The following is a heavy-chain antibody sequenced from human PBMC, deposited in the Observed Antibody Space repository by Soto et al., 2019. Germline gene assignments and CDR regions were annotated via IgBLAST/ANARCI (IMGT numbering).Heavy chain of an antibody. V-gene: IGHV3-49*03. CDR3: TRDWPLTAMAAGGWNYYGMDV. J-gene: IGHJ6*02. CDR1: SFSYGAYA. D-gene: IGHD5-18*01. CDR2: IRSKAYGGTT. Sequence: GGALRLSCPATSFSYGAYAMSWFRQAPGKGPEWVGFIRSKAYGGTTEYAASVKGRFTISRDDSKSIAYLQMNSLKTEDTAVYYCTRDWPLTAMAAGGWNYYGMDVWGQGTTVTVSS.